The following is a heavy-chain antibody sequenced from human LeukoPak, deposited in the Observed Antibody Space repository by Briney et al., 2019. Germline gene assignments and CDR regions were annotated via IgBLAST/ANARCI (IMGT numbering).Heavy chain of an antibody. Sequence: PSETLSLTCTVSGGSISSSSYYWGWIRQPPGKGLEWIGSIYHSGSTYYNPSLKSRVTISVDTSKNQFSLKLSSVTAADTAVYYCARHRDGYQFDYWGQGTLVTVSS. CDR3: ARHRDGYQFDY. CDR1: GGSISSSSYY. J-gene: IGHJ4*02. V-gene: IGHV4-39*01. CDR2: IYHSGST. D-gene: IGHD6-13*01.